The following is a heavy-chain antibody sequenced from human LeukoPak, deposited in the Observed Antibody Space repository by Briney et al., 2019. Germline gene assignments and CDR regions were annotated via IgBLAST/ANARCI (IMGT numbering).Heavy chain of an antibody. D-gene: IGHD2-2*01. J-gene: IGHJ6*03. CDR3: ARQRCSSTSCYLGLYYMDV. CDR2: IYYSGST. Sequence: SETLSLTCNVSSGSIKSSSYYWGWIRQPPGKGLEWIGYIYYSGSTNYNPSLKSRVTISVDTSKNQFSLKLSSVTAADTAVYYCARQRCSSTSCYLGLYYMDVWGKGTTVTVSS. CDR1: SGSIKSSSYY. V-gene: IGHV4-61*05.